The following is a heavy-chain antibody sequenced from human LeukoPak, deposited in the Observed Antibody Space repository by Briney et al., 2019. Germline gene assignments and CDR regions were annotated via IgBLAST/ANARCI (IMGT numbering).Heavy chain of an antibody. Sequence: GGSLRLSCAASGFTFSSYGMHWVRQAPGKGLEGVAVIWYDGSAKYYADSVKGRFTISRDNSKNTLYLQMNSLRAEDTAVYYCATPLSGATTGYDYWGQGTLVTVSS. CDR2: IWYDGSAK. D-gene: IGHD1-26*01. CDR1: GFTFSSYG. J-gene: IGHJ4*02. V-gene: IGHV3-33*01. CDR3: ATPLSGATTGYDY.